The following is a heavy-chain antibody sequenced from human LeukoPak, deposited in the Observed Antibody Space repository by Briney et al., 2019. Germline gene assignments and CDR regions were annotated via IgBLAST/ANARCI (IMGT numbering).Heavy chain of an antibody. V-gene: IGHV1-24*01. CDR3: ATFGAPPLRYYYYYGMDV. Sequence: ASVRVSCKASGYTFTGYYMHWVRQAPGKGLEWMGGFDPEDGETIYAQKFQGRVTMTEDTSTDTAYMELSSLRSEDTAVYYCATFGAPPLRYYYYYGMDVWGQGTTVTVSS. J-gene: IGHJ6*02. CDR1: GYTFTGYY. CDR2: FDPEDGET. D-gene: IGHD3-3*01.